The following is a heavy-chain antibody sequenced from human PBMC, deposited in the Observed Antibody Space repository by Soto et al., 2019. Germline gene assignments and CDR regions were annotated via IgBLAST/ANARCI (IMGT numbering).Heavy chain of an antibody. CDR2: ISGSGGST. CDR3: AKDEGITIFGVVTGVRMDV. D-gene: IGHD3-3*01. CDR1: GFTFSSYA. Sequence: GGSLRLSCAASGFTFSSYAMSWVRQAPGKGLEWVSAISGSGGSTYYADSVKGRFTISRDNSKNTLYLQMNSLRAEDTAVYYCAKDEGITIFGVVTGVRMDVWGQGTTVTVSS. J-gene: IGHJ6*02. V-gene: IGHV3-23*01.